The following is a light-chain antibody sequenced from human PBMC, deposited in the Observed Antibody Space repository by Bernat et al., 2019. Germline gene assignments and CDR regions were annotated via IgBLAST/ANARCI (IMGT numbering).Light chain of an antibody. J-gene: IGLJ3*02. V-gene: IGLV1-47*01. CDR3: AAWDDSLSGWV. CDR1: SSNIGSKY. CDR2: KNN. Sequence: QSVLTQPPSASGTPGQRVTISCSGSSSNIGSKYVYWYQQLPGTAPKLLIYKNNQRPSGVPDRFSGSKSGTSASLAISGLQSEDEADYYCAAWDDSLSGWVFGGGTKLTVL.